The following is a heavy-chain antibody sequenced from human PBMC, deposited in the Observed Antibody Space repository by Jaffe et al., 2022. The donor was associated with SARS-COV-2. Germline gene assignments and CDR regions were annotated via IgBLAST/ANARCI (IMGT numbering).Heavy chain of an antibody. CDR2: IYPGDSDT. CDR3: ARYPPLPDSYYYYGMDV. Sequence: EVQLVQSGAEVKKPGESLKISCKGSGYSFTSYWIGWVRQMPGKGLEWMGIIYPGDSDTRYSPSFQGQVTISADKSISTAYLQWSSLRASDTAIYYCARYPPLPDSYYYYGMDVWGQGTTVTVSS. D-gene: IGHD2-15*01. V-gene: IGHV5-51*01. CDR1: GYSFTSYW. J-gene: IGHJ6*02.